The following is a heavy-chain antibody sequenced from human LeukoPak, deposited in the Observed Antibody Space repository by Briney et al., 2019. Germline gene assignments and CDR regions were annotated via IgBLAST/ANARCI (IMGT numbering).Heavy chain of an antibody. V-gene: IGHV1-2*02. CDR2: INPNSGGT. Sequence: VASVKVSCKASGYTFTGYYMHWVRQAPGQGLEWMGWINPNSGGTNYAQKFQGRVTVTRDTSISTAYMELSRLRSDDTAVYYCAKHQYSSGWYEIGGFDYWGQGTLVTVSS. CDR3: AKHQYSSGWYEIGGFDY. D-gene: IGHD6-19*01. CDR1: GYTFTGYY. J-gene: IGHJ4*02.